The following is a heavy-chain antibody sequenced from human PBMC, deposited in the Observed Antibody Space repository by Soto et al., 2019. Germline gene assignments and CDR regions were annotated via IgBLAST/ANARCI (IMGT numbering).Heavy chain of an antibody. CDR2: INSDGGST. CDR1: GFTCSIYW. Sequence: LXLSCAASGFTCSIYWMHWVRQAPGKGLVWVSRINSDGGSTSYADSVRGRFIISRDNSKNRLYLQMNSLRAEDTAVYYCASDLVGASDSYGLDVWGQGTPVTVSS. D-gene: IGHD1-26*01. J-gene: IGHJ6*02. V-gene: IGHV3-74*01. CDR3: ASDLVGASDSYGLDV.